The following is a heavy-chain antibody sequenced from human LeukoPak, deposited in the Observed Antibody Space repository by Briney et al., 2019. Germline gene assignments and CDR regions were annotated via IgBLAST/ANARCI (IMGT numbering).Heavy chain of an antibody. Sequence: GGSLRLSCAASGFTFSSYSMNWVRQAPGKGLEWVSSISSSSSYIYYADSVKGRFTISRDNAKNSLYLQMNSLRAEDTAVYYCARGKRNGYEKSSSSDYWGQGTLVTVSS. CDR1: GFTFSSYS. J-gene: IGHJ4*02. V-gene: IGHV3-21*04. CDR3: ARGKRNGYEKSSSSDY. CDR2: ISSSSSYI. D-gene: IGHD5-12*01.